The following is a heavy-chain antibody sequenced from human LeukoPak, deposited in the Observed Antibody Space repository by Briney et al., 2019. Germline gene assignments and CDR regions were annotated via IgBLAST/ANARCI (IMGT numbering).Heavy chain of an antibody. J-gene: IGHJ4*02. Sequence: PGGSLRLSCAASGFTFSRYAMSWVRQASGKGLEWVSSISDSGGSTNYADSVKGRFTISRDNSKNTLYLQMNTLRAEDTAEYYCARSGSYYHFDYWGQGTLVTVSS. V-gene: IGHV3-23*01. D-gene: IGHD1-26*01. CDR2: ISDSGGST. CDR1: GFTFSRYA. CDR3: ARSGSYYHFDY.